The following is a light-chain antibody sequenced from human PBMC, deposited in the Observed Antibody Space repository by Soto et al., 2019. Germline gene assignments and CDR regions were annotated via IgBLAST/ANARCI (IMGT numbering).Light chain of an antibody. J-gene: IGLJ1*01. CDR3: CSDAGRSTNV. CDR2: EVS. Sequence: QSALTQPASVSGSPGQSITISCTVGSYNFVSWYQQHPGKAPKVLIYEVSKLPSGVSDRFSGSKSGNTASLTISGLQAEDEADYYCCSDAGRSTNVFGTGTKLTVL. CDR1: GSYNF. V-gene: IGLV2-23*02.